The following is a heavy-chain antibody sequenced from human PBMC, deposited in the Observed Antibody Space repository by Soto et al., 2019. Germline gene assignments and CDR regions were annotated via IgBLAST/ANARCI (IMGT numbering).Heavy chain of an antibody. Sequence: QITLKESGPTLVKPTQTLTLTCTFSGFSLNTSGVGVGWIRQPPGKALEWLAVIYWDDDKHYCPSLESRLTITKDTSKNQVVLTMTNMDPADTATYYCARRVVVVAVRAFDVWGQGTMVTVSS. J-gene: IGHJ3*01. CDR2: IYWDDDK. CDR1: GFSLNTSGVG. V-gene: IGHV2-5*02. CDR3: ARRVVVVAVRAFDV. D-gene: IGHD2-15*01.